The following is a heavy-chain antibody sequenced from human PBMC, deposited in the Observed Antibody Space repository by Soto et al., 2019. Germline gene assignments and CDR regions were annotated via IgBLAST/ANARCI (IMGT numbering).Heavy chain of an antibody. CDR2: TYYRSKWYN. CDR3: ARDVDHYDYIWGSYRYSRYYFDY. D-gene: IGHD3-16*02. Sequence: SQTLSLTCAISGDSVSSNSAAWNWIRQSPSRGLEWLGRTYYRSKWYNDYAVSVKSRITINPDTSKNQFSLQLNSVTPEDTAVYYCARDVDHYDYIWGSYRYSRYYFDYWGQGTLVTVSS. V-gene: IGHV6-1*01. J-gene: IGHJ4*02. CDR1: GDSVSSNSAA.